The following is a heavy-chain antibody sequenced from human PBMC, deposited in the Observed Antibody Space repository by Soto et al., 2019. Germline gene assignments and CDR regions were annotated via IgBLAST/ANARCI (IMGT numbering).Heavy chain of an antibody. CDR1: GGSISTDDHF. CDR2: IYHRGTT. J-gene: IGHJ4*02. Sequence: QVQLQESGPGLVKPSQTLSLTCTVSGGSISTDDHFWIWIRQPPGKGLEWIGYIYHRGTTNYTPSLKRVVLISRATSKNLFSLQLTAVTAANSAVYYCASVRSRCNIDYWGQGTLVTVSS. V-gene: IGHV4-30-4*01. CDR3: ASVRSRCNIDY. D-gene: IGHD6-13*01.